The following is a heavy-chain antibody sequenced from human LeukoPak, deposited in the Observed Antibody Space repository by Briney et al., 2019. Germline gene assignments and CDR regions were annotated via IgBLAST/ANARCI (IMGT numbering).Heavy chain of an antibody. CDR1: GYTFTGSY. CDR3: ASDHLSIEATGTRY. Sequence: ASVKVSCKASGYTFTGSYLHWVRQAPGQGLEWMGWISTYNGNTNYAQKLQGRVTMTTDTSTSTAYMELRSLRSDDTAVYYCASDHLSIEATGTRYWGQGTLVTVSS. J-gene: IGHJ4*02. V-gene: IGHV1-18*04. CDR2: ISTYNGNT. D-gene: IGHD6-13*01.